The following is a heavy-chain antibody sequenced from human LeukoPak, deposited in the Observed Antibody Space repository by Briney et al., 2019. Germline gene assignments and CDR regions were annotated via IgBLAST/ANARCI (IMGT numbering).Heavy chain of an antibody. CDR3: ARRGYGGNSVLY. Sequence: PSETLSLTCAVYGGSFSGYYWSWIRQPPGKGLEWIGEINHSGSTNYNPSLKSRVTISVDTSKNQFSLKLSSVTAADTAVYYCARRGYGGNSVLYWGQGTLVTVSS. J-gene: IGHJ4*02. CDR1: GGSFSGYY. V-gene: IGHV4-34*01. CDR2: INHSGST. D-gene: IGHD4-23*01.